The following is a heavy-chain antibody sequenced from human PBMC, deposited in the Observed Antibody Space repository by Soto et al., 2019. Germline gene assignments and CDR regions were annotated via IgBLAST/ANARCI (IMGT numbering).Heavy chain of an antibody. J-gene: IGHJ6*02. Sequence: GESLKISCKGSGYTFTNYWIGWVRQMPGKGPERMGIIYPGDSDTKYNPSFQGQVTTSADKSITTTYLQWSSLKASDTAIYYCAASIFYYGMDVWGQGTTVTVSS. V-gene: IGHV5-51*01. CDR2: IYPGDSDT. CDR1: GYTFTNYW. CDR3: AASIFYYGMDV.